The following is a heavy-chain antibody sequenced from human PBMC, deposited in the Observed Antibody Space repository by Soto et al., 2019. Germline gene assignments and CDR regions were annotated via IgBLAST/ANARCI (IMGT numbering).Heavy chain of an antibody. D-gene: IGHD4-17*01. V-gene: IGHV1-2*04. Sequence: ASVKVSCKASGYTFTGYYMHWVRQAPGQGLEWMGWINPNSGGTNYAQKFQGWVTMTRDTSISTAYMELSRLRSDDTAVYYCARTDPIYGDYGFDYWGQGTLVTVSS. J-gene: IGHJ4*02. CDR2: INPNSGGT. CDR1: GYTFTGYY. CDR3: ARTDPIYGDYGFDY.